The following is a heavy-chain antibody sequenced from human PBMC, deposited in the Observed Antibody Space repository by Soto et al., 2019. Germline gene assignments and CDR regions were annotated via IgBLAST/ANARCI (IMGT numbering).Heavy chain of an antibody. Sequence: GGSQRLSCAASGFTFDDYAMHWVRQAPGKGLEWVSGISWNSGSIGYADSVKGRFTISRDNAKNSLYLQMNSLRAEDTALYYCAKGPYYDILTGYGNWFDPWGQGTLVTVSS. J-gene: IGHJ5*02. D-gene: IGHD3-9*01. CDR1: GFTFDDYA. V-gene: IGHV3-9*01. CDR3: AKGPYYDILTGYGNWFDP. CDR2: ISWNSGSI.